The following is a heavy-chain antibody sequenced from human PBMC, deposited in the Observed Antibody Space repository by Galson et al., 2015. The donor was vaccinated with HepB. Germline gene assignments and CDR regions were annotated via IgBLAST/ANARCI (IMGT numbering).Heavy chain of an antibody. Sequence: SGAEVKKPGESLRISCKGSGYKFTNYWISWVRQMPGKGLEWMGRIDPTDSYTNYSPSFQGLITISTDNSFNTAYLEWSSLKASDTAIYYCARPMYGSGTFHAFDIWGQGTMVTVSS. CDR3: ARPMYGSGTFHAFDI. D-gene: IGHD3-10*01. CDR2: IDPTDSYT. J-gene: IGHJ3*02. CDR1: GYKFTNYW. V-gene: IGHV5-10-1*01.